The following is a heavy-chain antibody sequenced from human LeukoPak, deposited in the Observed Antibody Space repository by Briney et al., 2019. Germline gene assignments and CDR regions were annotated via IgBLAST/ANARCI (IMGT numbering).Heavy chain of an antibody. CDR3: ARSAGIAATIVLGY. J-gene: IGHJ4*02. V-gene: IGHV3-66*01. D-gene: IGHD5-12*01. CDR1: GFTVSSNY. CDR2: IYSGGST. Sequence: GGSLRLSCAASGFTVSSNYMSWVRQAPGKGLEWVSLIYSGGSTYYADSVKGGFTISRDNSKNTLYLQMDSLRAEDTAVYYCARSAGIAATIVLGYWGQGTLVTVSS.